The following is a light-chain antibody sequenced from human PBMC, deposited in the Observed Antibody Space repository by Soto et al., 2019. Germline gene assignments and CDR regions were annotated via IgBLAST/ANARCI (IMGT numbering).Light chain of an antibody. V-gene: IGKV1-39*01. Sequence: DIQMTQSPSSLSASVGDRVTITCRASQTISHYLNWYQQKPGKAPKLLIYGASSLQSGVPARFSGSGSGPDFTLRISSLRPEDFATYYCEQSYSTRWTFGQGTKVEIK. CDR3: EQSYSTRWT. CDR1: QTISHY. CDR2: GAS. J-gene: IGKJ1*01.